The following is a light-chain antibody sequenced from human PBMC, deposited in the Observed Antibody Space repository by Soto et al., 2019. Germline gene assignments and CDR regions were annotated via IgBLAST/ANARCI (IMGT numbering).Light chain of an antibody. CDR3: ISYTVSRSYV. Sequence: QSALTQPASVSGSPGRSITISCSGTSSDIGTYDHVAWFQQFPGKTPKLMIYSVSNRPSGVSYRFSGSKSGNTASLTISGLQAEDEADYYCISYTVSRSYVFGNGTKGTVL. J-gene: IGLJ1*01. V-gene: IGLV2-14*01. CDR1: SSDIGTYDH. CDR2: SVS.